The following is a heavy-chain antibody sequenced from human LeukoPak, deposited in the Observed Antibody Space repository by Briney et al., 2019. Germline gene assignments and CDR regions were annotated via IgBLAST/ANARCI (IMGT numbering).Heavy chain of an antibody. CDR2: IYPGDSDT. V-gene: IGHV5-51*01. D-gene: IGHD3-10*01. Sequence: GAALKISWKGSGNIFTSYCIGWGRPMPGKGLEMMGIIYPGDSDTRYSPSFQGQVTISADKSISTAYLQWSSLKASDTAMYYCARPGYYGSGSHIPPPTDWGQGTLVTVSS. CDR1: GNIFTSYC. J-gene: IGHJ4*02. CDR3: ARPGYYGSGSHIPPPTD.